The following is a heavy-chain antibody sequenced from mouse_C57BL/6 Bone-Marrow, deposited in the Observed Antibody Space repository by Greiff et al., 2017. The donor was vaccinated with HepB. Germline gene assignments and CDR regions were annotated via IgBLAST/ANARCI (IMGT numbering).Heavy chain of an antibody. J-gene: IGHJ1*03. CDR2: INYDGSST. CDR3: ASDRFYYYGSHHWYFDV. D-gene: IGHD1-1*01. Sequence: EVKLVESEGGLVQPGSSMKLSCTASGFTFSDYYMAWVRQVPEKGLEWVAKINYDGSSTYYLDSLKSRFIIARDNAKNILYLQMSSLKSEDTATYYCASDRFYYYGSHHWYFDVWGTGTTVTVSS. CDR1: GFTFSDYY. V-gene: IGHV5-16*01.